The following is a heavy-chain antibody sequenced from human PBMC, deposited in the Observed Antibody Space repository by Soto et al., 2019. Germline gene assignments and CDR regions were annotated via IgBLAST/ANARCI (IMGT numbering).Heavy chain of an antibody. J-gene: IGHJ4*02. D-gene: IGHD3-10*01. Sequence: GGSLRLSCAASGFTFSRYSMNWVRQAPGKGLEWVSYISSSSSTIYYAESGKGRFTISRDNAKNSLYLQMNSLRAEETAVYYCARDEAGENYWGQGTLVTVSS. V-gene: IGHV3-48*01. CDR3: ARDEAGENY. CDR1: GFTFSRYS. CDR2: ISSSSSTI.